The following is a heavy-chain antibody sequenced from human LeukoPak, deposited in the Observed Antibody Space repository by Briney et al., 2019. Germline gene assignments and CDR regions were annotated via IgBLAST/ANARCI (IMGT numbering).Heavy chain of an antibody. CDR3: ARHPYYYDSSGYYYGLDY. Sequence: SETLSLTCAVYGGSFSGFYWSWLRQPPGKGLEWIGEINQSGSTNYNPSLKSRVTISVDTSKNQFSLKLSSVTAADTAVYYCARHPYYYDSSGYYYGLDYWGQGTLVTVSS. CDR2: INQSGST. J-gene: IGHJ4*02. D-gene: IGHD3-22*01. V-gene: IGHV4-34*01. CDR1: GGSFSGFY.